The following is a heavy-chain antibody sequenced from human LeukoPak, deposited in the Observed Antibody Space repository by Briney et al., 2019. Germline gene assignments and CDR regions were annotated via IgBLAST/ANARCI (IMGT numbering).Heavy chain of an antibody. CDR1: GYSFLDYW. CDR3: ARKSMTHAFDI. J-gene: IGHJ3*02. Sequence: GESLKISCTASGYSFLDYWIGWVRQMPGKGLEWVGIVYPGDSDTKYSPSFQGKVTISADKSIKTAYLQWSSLKASDTAMYYCARKSMTHAFDIWGQGTMVTVSS. D-gene: IGHD2-21*01. CDR2: VYPGDSDT. V-gene: IGHV5-51*01.